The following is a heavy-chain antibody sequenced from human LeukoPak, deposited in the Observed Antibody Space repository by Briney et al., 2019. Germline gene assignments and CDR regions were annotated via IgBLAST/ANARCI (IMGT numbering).Heavy chain of an antibody. V-gene: IGHV3-7*01. J-gene: IGHJ4*02. Sequence: GGSLRLSCVASRFTFSSYWMTWARQAPGKGLEWVANMRQDGNEKYYVDSVRGRFTISRDNAKNSLYLQMNSLRAEDTAVYYCATDRRGSNDYWGQGTLVTVSS. CDR3: ATDRRGSNDY. CDR1: RFTFSSYW. CDR2: MRQDGNEK. D-gene: IGHD3-10*01.